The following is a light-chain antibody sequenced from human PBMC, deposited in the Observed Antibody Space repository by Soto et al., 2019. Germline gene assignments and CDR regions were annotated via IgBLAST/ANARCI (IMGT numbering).Light chain of an antibody. J-gene: IGKJ5*01. CDR2: GAS. Sequence: IVLTQPPGTLSMSPGERATLSCRASQSVSSSYLAWYQQKPGHAPRLLIYGASSRATGIPDRFSGSGSGTDFTLTISRLEPEDFAVYYCQHYGSSPPITFGQGTRLEIK. V-gene: IGKV3-20*01. CDR3: QHYGSSPPIT. CDR1: QSVSSSY.